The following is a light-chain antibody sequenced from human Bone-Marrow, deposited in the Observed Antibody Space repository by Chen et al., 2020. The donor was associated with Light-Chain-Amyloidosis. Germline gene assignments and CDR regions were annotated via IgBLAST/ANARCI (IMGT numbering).Light chain of an antibody. CDR2: AAS. CDR3: QQGYSKPFT. V-gene: IGKV1-39*01. CDR1: QSINNY. J-gene: IGKJ3*01. Sequence: DIQMTQSPSSLSASVGGRVTITCRSSQSINNYLNWFQQKPGKAPKLLFAASNLQSGFPSRFSGSGSGTAFTLTISSLQPEDFASYYCQQGYSKPFTFGPGTKVDFK.